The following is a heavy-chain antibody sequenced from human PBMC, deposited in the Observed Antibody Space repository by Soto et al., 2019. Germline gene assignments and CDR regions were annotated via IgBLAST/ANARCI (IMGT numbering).Heavy chain of an antibody. J-gene: IGHJ5*02. CDR3: ARGGHSYGWVLGYNWFDP. Sequence: ASETLSLTCTVSGDSISSYYWSWIRQHPGKGLEWIGYIYYSGSTYYNPSLKSRVTISVDTSKNQFSLKLSSVTAADTAVYYCARGGHSYGWVLGYNWFDPWGQGTLVTVSS. CDR1: GDSISSYY. V-gene: IGHV4-59*06. D-gene: IGHD5-18*01. CDR2: IYYSGST.